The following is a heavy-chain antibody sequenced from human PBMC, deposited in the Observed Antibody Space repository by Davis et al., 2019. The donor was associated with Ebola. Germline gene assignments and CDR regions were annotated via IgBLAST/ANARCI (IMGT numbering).Heavy chain of an antibody. D-gene: IGHD6-13*01. Sequence: ASVKVSCKASGYTFTSYTITWVRQAPGQRLEWMGWITSYNGNTKYAQKFQGRVTMTTDTSTSTAYMELSSLRSEDTAVYYCARSSSWYPYYYMDVWGKRTTVTVSS. CDR3: ARSSSWYPYYYMDV. CDR2: ITSYNGNT. CDR1: GYTFTSYT. V-gene: IGHV1-18*04. J-gene: IGHJ6*03.